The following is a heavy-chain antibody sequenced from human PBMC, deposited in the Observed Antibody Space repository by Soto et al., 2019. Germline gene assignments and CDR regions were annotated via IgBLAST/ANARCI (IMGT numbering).Heavy chain of an antibody. CDR2: TSGAGDTT. CDR1: GFTFSTYA. D-gene: IGHD3-16*01. V-gene: IGHV3-23*01. Sequence: EVQLLESGGGSVQPGGSLRLSCAGSGFTFSTYAMSWVRQAPGKGLEWVSATSGAGDTTYYADSVEGRFTISRDNSKNTLYLQMNSLRAEDTAVYYCGKDHSPWLGLGLGHWGQGTLVTVSP. J-gene: IGHJ5*02. CDR3: GKDHSPWLGLGLGH.